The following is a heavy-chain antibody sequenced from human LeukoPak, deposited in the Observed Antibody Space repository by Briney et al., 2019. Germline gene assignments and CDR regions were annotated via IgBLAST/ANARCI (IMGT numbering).Heavy chain of an antibody. Sequence: QSGGSLRLSCAASGFTFSSYSMNWVRQAPGKGLEWVSSISSSSSYIYYADSVKGRFTFSRDNAKNSLYLQMNSLRAEDTAVYYCARDVEFIAVAGTAFQHWGQGTLVTVSS. CDR3: ARDVEFIAVAGTAFQH. CDR2: ISSSSSYI. J-gene: IGHJ1*01. CDR1: GFTFSSYS. D-gene: IGHD6-19*01. V-gene: IGHV3-21*01.